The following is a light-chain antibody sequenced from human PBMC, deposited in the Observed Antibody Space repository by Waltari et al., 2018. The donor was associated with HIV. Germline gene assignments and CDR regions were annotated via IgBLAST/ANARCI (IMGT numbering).Light chain of an antibody. CDR3: AARDDSLNAWV. CDR2: SNN. V-gene: IGLV1-44*01. CDR1: NSNVGSNP. Sequence: QSVLTQPPSASGTPGRRVTIPCSGNNSNVGSNPVNWYRQVPGTAPKLLMFSNNQRPSGVPDRFSGSKSGTSASLAIRGLKSEDEADYYCAARDDSLNAWVFGGGTKVTVL. J-gene: IGLJ3*02.